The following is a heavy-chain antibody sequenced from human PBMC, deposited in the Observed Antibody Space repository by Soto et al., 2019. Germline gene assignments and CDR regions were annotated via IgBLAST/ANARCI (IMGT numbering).Heavy chain of an antibody. V-gene: IGHV4-59*08. J-gene: IGHJ4*02. CDR1: GDSISTDY. CDR3: AKNWNSGSLVH. Sequence: SETLSLTCTVSGDSISTDYWSWIRQSPGKGLEWIGFIYYGGSTNYNPSLKSRVTISVDTPKNQFSLKLSSVTAADTAVYYCAKNWNSGSLVHWGQGTLVTVSS. CDR2: IYYGGST. D-gene: IGHD1-7*01.